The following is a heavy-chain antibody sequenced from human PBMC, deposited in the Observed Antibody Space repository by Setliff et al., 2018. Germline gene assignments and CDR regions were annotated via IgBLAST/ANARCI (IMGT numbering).Heavy chain of an antibody. D-gene: IGHD3-10*01. CDR2: IRFDGTTK. V-gene: IGHV3-30*02. CDR3: AKVKKQLIRGSGLDL. J-gene: IGHJ5*02. Sequence: PGGSLRPSCAASGFNFGSYGMHWVHQAPGKGLEWVAFIRFDGTTKYYADSVKGRFTISRDNSQNTLYLQMDSLRPEDTAVYYCAKVKKQLIRGSGLDLWGQGTLVTVSS. CDR1: GFNFGSYG.